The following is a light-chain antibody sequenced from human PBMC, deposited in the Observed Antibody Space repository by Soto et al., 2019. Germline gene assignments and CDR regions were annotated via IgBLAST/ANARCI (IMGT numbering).Light chain of an antibody. CDR3: CSYDTMTTVLV. J-gene: IGLJ3*02. Sequence: QSALTQPASVSGSPGQSITISCTGTSSGVGSYNLVSWYQQHPGKAPKLIIHEDTKRPSGVSNRFSGSKSGNTASLTISGRQADDGDDYYCCSYDTMTTVLVFGGGTQVTVL. CDR2: EDT. V-gene: IGLV2-23*01. CDR1: SSGVGSYNL.